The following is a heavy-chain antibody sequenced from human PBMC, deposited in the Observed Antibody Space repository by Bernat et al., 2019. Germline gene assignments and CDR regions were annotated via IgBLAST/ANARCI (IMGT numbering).Heavy chain of an antibody. V-gene: IGHV3-9*01. Sequence: EVQLVESGGGLVQPGRSLRLSWAAAGFTFDDYAMHWVRQAPGKGLEWVSGISWNSGSIGYADSVKGRFTISRDNAKNSLYLQMNSLRAEDTALYYCSKDACIGGSCYPNWFDPWGQRTLVTISS. CDR2: ISWNSGSI. J-gene: IGHJ5*02. CDR3: SKDACIGGSCYPNWFDP. D-gene: IGHD2-15*01. CDR1: GFTFDDYA.